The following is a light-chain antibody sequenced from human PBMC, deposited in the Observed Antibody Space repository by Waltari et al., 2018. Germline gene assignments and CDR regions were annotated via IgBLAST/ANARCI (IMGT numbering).Light chain of an antibody. Sequence: DIVMTQSPDSLAVSLGERATINCRSSQNVLFSSNNKNYLAWYQQKPGQPPKLLIYWASTRESGVPDRFSGSGSGTDFTLTISSLQAEDVAIYYCQQYYTTPYTFGRGPSWRSN. J-gene: IGKJ2*01. CDR1: QNVLFSSNNKNY. CDR2: WAS. V-gene: IGKV4-1*01. CDR3: QQYYTTPYT.